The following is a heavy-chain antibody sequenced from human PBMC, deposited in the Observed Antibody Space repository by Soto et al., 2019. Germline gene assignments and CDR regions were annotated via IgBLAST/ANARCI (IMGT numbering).Heavy chain of an antibody. V-gene: IGHV4-34*01. D-gene: IGHD2-15*01. CDR1: GGSFSGYY. Sequence: SETLSLTCAVYGGSFSGYYWSWIRQPPGKGLEWIGEINHSGSTNYNPSLKSRVTISVDTSKNQFSLKLSSVTAADTAVYYCARVHCSGGSCSNFDYWGQGTLVTVSS. CDR3: ARVHCSGGSCSNFDY. CDR2: INHSGST. J-gene: IGHJ4*02.